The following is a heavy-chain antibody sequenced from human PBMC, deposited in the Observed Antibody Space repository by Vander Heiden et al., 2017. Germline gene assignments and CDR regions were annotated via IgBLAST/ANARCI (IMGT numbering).Heavy chain of an antibody. D-gene: IGHD2-15*01. J-gene: IGHJ6*02. CDR1: TFSSYA. V-gene: IGHV3-30-3*01. CDR2: ISYDGSNK. Sequence: TFSSYAMHWVRQAPGKGLEWVAVISYDGSNKYYADSVKGRFTISRDNSKNTLYLQMNSLRAEDTAVYYCARDHGCSGGSCYLRVIFYYYYGMDVWGQGTTVTVSS. CDR3: ARDHGCSGGSCYLRVIFYYYYGMDV.